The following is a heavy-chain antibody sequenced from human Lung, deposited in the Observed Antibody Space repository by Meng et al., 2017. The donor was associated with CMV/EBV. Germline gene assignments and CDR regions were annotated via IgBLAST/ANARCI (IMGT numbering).Heavy chain of an antibody. CDR1: GFTFINYA. Sequence: QVQLVESGGGVVQPGRSLRLPCAASGFTFINYAIHWVRQAPGQGLEWVAVISYEGSNKFYADSVKGRFTISRDNSKNTLYLQMNSLTSEDTAVYYCARDREPGGSSSCPAGWGQGTLVTVSS. CDR2: ISYEGSNK. J-gene: IGHJ4*02. CDR3: ARDREPGGSSSCPAG. V-gene: IGHV3-30-3*01. D-gene: IGHD6-13*01.